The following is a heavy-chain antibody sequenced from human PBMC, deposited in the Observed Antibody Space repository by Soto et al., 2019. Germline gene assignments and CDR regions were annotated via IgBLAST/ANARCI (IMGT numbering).Heavy chain of an antibody. J-gene: IGHJ6*01. CDR2: IMPVFSTP. D-gene: IGHD3-3*02. V-gene: IGHV1-69*12. CDR3: ARDKGRQQLGGNYYYIMDV. CDR1: GGTFRTSA. Sequence: QVQLVQSGAEVKKPGSSVKVSCKTSGGTFRTSAISWVRQAPGQGLEWMGGIMPVFSTPDYAQKFQGRVTITADESTGTADMELSSLRSEDTAVYYCARDKGRQQLGGNYYYIMDVWGQGTTVTVSS.